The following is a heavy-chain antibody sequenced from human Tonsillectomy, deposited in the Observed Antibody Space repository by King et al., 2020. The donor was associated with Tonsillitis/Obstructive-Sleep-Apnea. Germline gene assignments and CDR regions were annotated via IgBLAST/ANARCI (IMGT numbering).Heavy chain of an antibody. J-gene: IGHJ5*02. CDR2: INSDGSST. Sequence: VQLVESGGGLVQPGGSLRLSCAASGFTFSSYWMHWVRQAPGKGLVWVSRINSDGSSTSYADSVKGRFTISRDNAKNTLYLQMNSLRAEDTAVYYCARDPVVSISSGLNWFDPWGQGTLDTVSS. CDR3: ARDPVVSISSGLNWFDP. CDR1: GFTFSSYW. D-gene: IGHD6-19*01. V-gene: IGHV3-74*01.